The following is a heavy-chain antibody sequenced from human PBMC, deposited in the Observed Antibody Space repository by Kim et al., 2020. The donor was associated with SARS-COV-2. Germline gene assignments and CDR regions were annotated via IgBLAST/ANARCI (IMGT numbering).Heavy chain of an antibody. V-gene: IGHV4-34*01. CDR3: ARGLLPARRITMVRGVRGSNWFDP. Sequence: SETLSLTCAVYGGSFSGYYWSWIRQPPGKGLEWIGEINHSGSTNYNPSLKSRVTISVDTSKNQFSLKLSSVTAADTAVYYCARGLLPARRITMVRGVRGSNWFDPWGQGTLVTVSS. J-gene: IGHJ5*02. CDR2: INHSGST. D-gene: IGHD3-10*01. CDR1: GGSFSGYY.